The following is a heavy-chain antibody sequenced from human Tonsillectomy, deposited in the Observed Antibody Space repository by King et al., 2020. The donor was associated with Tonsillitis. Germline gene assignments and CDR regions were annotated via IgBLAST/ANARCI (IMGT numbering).Heavy chain of an antibody. J-gene: IGHJ4*02. V-gene: IGHV3-49*03. CDR1: GFTFGDYA. CDR3: TRGGVAATWDILDS. D-gene: IGHD2-15*01. Sequence: VQLVESGGGLVQPGRSLRLSCTASGFTFGDYAMSWFRQAPGKGLEWVGFIRSKTYDGTAEYAASVKGRFTISRDDSKSIAYLQMNSLRTEDTALYYCTRGGVAATWDILDSWGQGTLVTVSS. CDR2: IRSKTYDGTA.